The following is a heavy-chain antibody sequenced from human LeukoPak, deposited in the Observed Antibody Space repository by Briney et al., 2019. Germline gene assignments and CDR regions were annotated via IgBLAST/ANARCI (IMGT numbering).Heavy chain of an antibody. J-gene: IGHJ3*02. CDR2: ISAYNGNT. CDR1: GYTFTSYG. D-gene: IGHD3-3*02. V-gene: IGHV1-18*01. CDR3: ARVSLAKFDGFDI. Sequence: GASVKVSCKAPGYTFTSYGISWVRQAPGQGLEWMGWISAYNGNTNYARKLQGRVTMTTDTSTSTAYMQLRSLRSDGTAVYYCARVSLAKFDGFDIWGQGTMVTVSS.